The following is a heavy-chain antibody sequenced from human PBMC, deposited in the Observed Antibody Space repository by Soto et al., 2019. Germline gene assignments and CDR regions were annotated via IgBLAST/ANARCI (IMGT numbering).Heavy chain of an antibody. CDR2: ISSSSSSYI. J-gene: IGHJ2*01. Sequence: GGSLRLSCAASGFTFSSYSMNWVRQAPGKGLEWVSSISSSSSSYIYYADSVKGRFTISRDNAKNSLYLQMNSLRAEDTAVYYCAKRAPDGWYFDLWGRGTLVTVSS. CDR3: AKRAPDGWYFDL. CDR1: GFTFSSYS. V-gene: IGHV3-21*04.